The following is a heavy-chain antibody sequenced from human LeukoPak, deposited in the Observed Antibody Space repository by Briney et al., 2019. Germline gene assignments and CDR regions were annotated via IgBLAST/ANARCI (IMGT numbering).Heavy chain of an antibody. CDR1: GFTFSNYA. D-gene: IGHD4-17*01. CDR2: ISGSGAST. J-gene: IGHJ5*02. V-gene: IGHV3-23*01. Sequence: GGSLRLSCAASGFTFSNYAMSWVRQAPGKGLEWVSGISGSGASTYYADSVKGRFTISRDYSKNTLYLQMNSLRVDDTAVYYCAKDRDYGWFDPWGQGTLVTVSS. CDR3: AKDRDYGWFDP.